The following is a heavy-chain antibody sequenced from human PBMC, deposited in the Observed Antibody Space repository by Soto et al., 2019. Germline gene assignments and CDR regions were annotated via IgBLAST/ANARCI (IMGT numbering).Heavy chain of an antibody. CDR1: GYTFTSYA. J-gene: IGHJ2*01. D-gene: IGHD6-13*01. Sequence: QVQLVQSGAEVKKPGASVKVSCKASGYTFTSYAMHWVRQAPGQRLEWMGWINAGNGNTKYSQKFQGRVTITRDTSASTAYMELSSLRSEDTAVYYCAREGVQQLGEGYFDLWGRGTLVTVSS. CDR3: AREGVQQLGEGYFDL. V-gene: IGHV1-3*01. CDR2: INAGNGNT.